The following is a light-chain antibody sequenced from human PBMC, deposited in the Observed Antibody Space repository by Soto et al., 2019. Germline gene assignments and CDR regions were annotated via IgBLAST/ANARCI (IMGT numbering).Light chain of an antibody. CDR2: GAS. J-gene: IGKJ1*01. Sequence: EIVLTQSPGTLSLSPGERATLPCRASQSLTSNYLAWYQQKPGQAPRLLIFGASSRATGIPDRFGGSGSGTDFTLTISRLEPEDFAVYYCQQYGGSPGTFGQGTKVEI. V-gene: IGKV3-20*01. CDR3: QQYGGSPGT. CDR1: QSLTSNY.